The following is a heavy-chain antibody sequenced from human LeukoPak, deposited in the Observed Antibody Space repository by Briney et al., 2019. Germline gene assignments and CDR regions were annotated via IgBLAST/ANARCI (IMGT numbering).Heavy chain of an antibody. D-gene: IGHD2-8*02. J-gene: IGHJ4*02. CDR1: GYTFTSYA. CDR3: ARVYQAPGGSRDFDY. CDR2: INAGNGNT. V-gene: IGHV1-3*01. Sequence: ASVKVSCKASGYTFTSYAMHWVRQAPGQRLEWMGWINAGNGNTKYSQKFQGRVTITRDTSASTAYMELSSLRSEDTAVYYCARVYQAPGGSRDFDYWGQGTLVTVSS.